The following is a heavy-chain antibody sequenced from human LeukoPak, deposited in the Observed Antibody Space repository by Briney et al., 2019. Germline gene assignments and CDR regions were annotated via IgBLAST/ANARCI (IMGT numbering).Heavy chain of an antibody. J-gene: IGHJ3*02. CDR1: GFTFSSYG. D-gene: IGHD2-21*01. CDR2: ISDDGGKT. Sequence: GRSLRLSCAASGFTFSSYGMHWVRQAPGKGLEWVAAISDDGGKTYYADSVKGRLAISRDNPKNTLFLQMHSLRVEDTAVYFCAKMKLLFNDAFDIWGQGTVVTVSS. V-gene: IGHV3-30*18. CDR3: AKMKLLFNDAFDI.